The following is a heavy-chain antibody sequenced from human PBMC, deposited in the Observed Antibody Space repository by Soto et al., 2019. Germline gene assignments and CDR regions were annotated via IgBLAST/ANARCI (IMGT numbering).Heavy chain of an antibody. CDR3: ARLQRYCTSTSCSQYYFDY. V-gene: IGHV1-18*01. CDR1: GYTFTSYG. D-gene: IGHD2-2*01. J-gene: IGHJ4*02. Sequence: QVQLVQSGAEVKKPGASVKVSCKASGYTFTSYGISWVRQAPGQGLEWMGWISAYNGNTNYAQKLKGRVTMTTDTSTRKAYMELRSLRSDDTAVYYCARLQRYCTSTSCSQYYFDYWGQGTLVTVSS. CDR2: ISAYNGNT.